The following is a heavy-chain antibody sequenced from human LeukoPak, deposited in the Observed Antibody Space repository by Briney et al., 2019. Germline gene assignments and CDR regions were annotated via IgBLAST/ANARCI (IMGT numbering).Heavy chain of an antibody. Sequence: GGSLRLSCAASGFTVSSNYMSWVRQAPGKGLEWVSVIYSGGSTYYADSVKGRFTISRDNSKNTLYLQMNGLRAEDTAVYYCAREVYYYDNRKPYWGQGTLVTVSS. CDR2: IYSGGST. CDR3: AREVYYYDNRKPY. CDR1: GFTVSSNY. D-gene: IGHD3-22*01. J-gene: IGHJ4*02. V-gene: IGHV3-66*01.